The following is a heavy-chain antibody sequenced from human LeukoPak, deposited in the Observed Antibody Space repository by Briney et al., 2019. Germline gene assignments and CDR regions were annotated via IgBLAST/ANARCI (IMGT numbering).Heavy chain of an antibody. V-gene: IGHV1-69*04. Sequence: SVKVSCKASGGTFSSYAIIWVRQAPGQGLEWMGRIIPILGIANYAQKFQGRVTITADKSTSTAYMELSSLRSEDTAVYYCARGSYSDAKFDYWGQGTLVTVSS. CDR1: GGTFSSYA. CDR3: ARGSYSDAKFDY. CDR2: IIPILGIA. D-gene: IGHD3-10*01. J-gene: IGHJ4*02.